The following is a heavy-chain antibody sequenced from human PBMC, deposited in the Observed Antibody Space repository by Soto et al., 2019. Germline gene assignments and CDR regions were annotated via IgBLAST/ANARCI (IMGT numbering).Heavy chain of an antibody. Sequence: GASVKVSCKASGYTFTGYYMHWVRQAPGQGLEWMGWINPNSGGTNYAQKFQGRVTMTRDTSISTAYMELSRLRSDDTAVYYCATTYSSSSSTWYYYYGMDVWGQGTTVTV. V-gene: IGHV1-2*02. D-gene: IGHD6-6*01. CDR1: GYTFTGYY. CDR2: INPNSGGT. CDR3: ATTYSSSSSTWYYYYGMDV. J-gene: IGHJ6*02.